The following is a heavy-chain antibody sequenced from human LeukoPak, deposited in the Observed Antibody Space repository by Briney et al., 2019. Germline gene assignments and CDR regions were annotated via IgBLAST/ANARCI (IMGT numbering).Heavy chain of an antibody. CDR1: GYTFTSYD. CDR3: ARDYYDSSGYFEGDDY. Sequence: ASVKVSCKASGYTFTSYDINWVRQATGQGLEWMGWMNPNSGNTNYAQKLQGRVTMTTDTSTSTAYMELRSLRSDDTAVYYCARDYYDSSGYFEGDDYWGQGTLVTVSS. D-gene: IGHD3-22*01. CDR2: MNPNSGNT. V-gene: IGHV1-18*01. J-gene: IGHJ4*02.